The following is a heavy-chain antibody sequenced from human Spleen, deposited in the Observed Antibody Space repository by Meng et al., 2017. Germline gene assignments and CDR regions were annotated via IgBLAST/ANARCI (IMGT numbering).Heavy chain of an antibody. D-gene: IGHD4-11*01. CDR3: ARGPTTMAHDFDY. CDR1: GGSFSDYY. J-gene: IGHJ4*02. Sequence: QVQLQQLGEGLLKPSETLSLTFVVSGGSFSDYYWSWIRQPPGKGLEWIGEINHSGSTNYNPSLESRATISVDTSQNNLSLKLSSVTAADSAVYYCARGPTTMAHDFDYWGQGTLVTVSS. V-gene: IGHV4-34*01. CDR2: INHSGST.